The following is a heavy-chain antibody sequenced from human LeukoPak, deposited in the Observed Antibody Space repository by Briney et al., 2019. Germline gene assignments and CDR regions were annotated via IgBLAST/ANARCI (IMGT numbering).Heavy chain of an antibody. CDR3: ARETGDYYDSSGYLDY. V-gene: IGHV1-18*01. CDR1: GYTFTSYG. D-gene: IGHD3-22*01. CDR2: ISAYNGNT. J-gene: IGHJ4*02. Sequence: GASVKVSCKASGYTFTSYGISWVRQAPGQGLEWMGWISAYNGNTNYAQKLQGRVTMTTDTSTSTAYMELRSLRSDDTAVYYCARETGDYYDSSGYLDYWGQGTLVTVSS.